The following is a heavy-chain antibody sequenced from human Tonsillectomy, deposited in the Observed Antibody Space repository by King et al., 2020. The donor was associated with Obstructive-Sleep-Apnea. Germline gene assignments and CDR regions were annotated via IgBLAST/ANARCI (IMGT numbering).Heavy chain of an antibody. CDR3: APGRTWYYKDGSRPS. Sequence: VQLQQWGAGLLKPSETLSLTCAVYGGPFSGYYWSWIRQPPGKGLEWIGEINHSEDSNYNPSLKSRVTISVDTSKNQFSLKLSSVTAADTAAYYCAPGRTWYYKDGSRPSWGQGTLVTVSS. V-gene: IGHV4-34*01. CDR1: GGPFSGYY. D-gene: IGHD3-10*01. J-gene: IGHJ4*02. CDR2: INHSEDS.